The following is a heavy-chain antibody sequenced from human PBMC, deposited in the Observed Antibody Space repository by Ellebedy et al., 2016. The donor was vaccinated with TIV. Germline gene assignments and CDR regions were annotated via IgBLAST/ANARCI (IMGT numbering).Heavy chain of an antibody. CDR1: GGSISSYY. CDR3: GRGGGIAVTDT. CDR2: IYSSGNT. V-gene: IGHV4-39*07. Sequence: MPSETLSLTCTVSGGSISSYYWNWIRQPPGKGLEWSGSIYSSGNTYYNTSLKSRVTISPDTSKRQLSLKLSSVTAADTAVYYCGRGGGIAVTDTWGQGTLVTVSS. J-gene: IGHJ1*01. D-gene: IGHD6-19*01.